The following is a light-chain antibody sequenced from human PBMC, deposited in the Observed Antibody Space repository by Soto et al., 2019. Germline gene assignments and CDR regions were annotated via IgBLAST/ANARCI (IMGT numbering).Light chain of an antibody. Sequence: DIDMTQSPSSVSASVGDRVTITCRASRSISTHLNWYQQKPGKAPKLLIYAASSLQSGVPSRFSGSGSGTDFTLTISSLQPEDFATYYCQQSYSTLGFGQGTRLEI. CDR2: AAS. V-gene: IGKV1-39*01. J-gene: IGKJ5*01. CDR3: QQSYSTLG. CDR1: RSISTH.